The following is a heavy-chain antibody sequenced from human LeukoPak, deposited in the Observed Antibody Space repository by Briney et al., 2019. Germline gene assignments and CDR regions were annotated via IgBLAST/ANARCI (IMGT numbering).Heavy chain of an antibody. CDR2: ISGSGGST. J-gene: IGHJ4*02. CDR1: GFTFSSYA. V-gene: IGHV3-23*01. D-gene: IGHD6-19*01. CDR3: AKAGGPYSSGWYLKDY. Sequence: GGSLRLSCAASGFTFSSYAMSWVRQAPGKGLEWVSAISGSGGSTYYADSVKGRFTISRDNSKNTLYLQMNSLRAEDTAVYYCAKAGGPYSSGWYLKDYWGQGTLVTVSS.